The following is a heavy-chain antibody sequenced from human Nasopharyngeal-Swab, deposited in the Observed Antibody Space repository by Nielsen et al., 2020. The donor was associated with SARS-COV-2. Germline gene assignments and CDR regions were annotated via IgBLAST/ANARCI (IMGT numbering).Heavy chain of an antibody. CDR2: ISAYNGNA. Sequence: ASVKVSCKASGYTFTSYDISWVRQAPGQGLEWMGWISAYNGNANYAQKLQGRVTMTTDTSTSTAYMELRSLRSDDTAVYYCARDRRALHPYYYYYGMDVWGQGTTVTVSS. CDR1: GYTFTSYD. D-gene: IGHD4-11*01. V-gene: IGHV1-18*01. CDR3: ARDRRALHPYYYYYGMDV. J-gene: IGHJ6*02.